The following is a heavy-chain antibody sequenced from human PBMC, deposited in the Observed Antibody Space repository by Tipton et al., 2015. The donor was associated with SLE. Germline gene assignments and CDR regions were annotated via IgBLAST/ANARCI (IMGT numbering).Heavy chain of an antibody. CDR2: VSNSGLT. Sequence: TLSFTCTVSGASISSGSYHWTWIRQPAGKGLEWIGRVSNSGLTNFNPSLRSRLTMSVDTSKNHFSLMLTSVTAADTAVYYCARGVRYYYDSGAYWFDYWGQGTLVTVSS. J-gene: IGHJ4*02. CDR1: GASISSGSYH. CDR3: ARGVRYYYDSGAYWFDY. D-gene: IGHD3-22*01. V-gene: IGHV4-61*02.